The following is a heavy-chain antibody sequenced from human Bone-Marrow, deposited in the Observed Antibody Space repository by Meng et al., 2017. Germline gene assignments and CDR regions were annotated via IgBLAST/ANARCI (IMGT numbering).Heavy chain of an antibody. D-gene: IGHD2-8*01. V-gene: IGHV1-18*01. CDR3: ARDGNGRDTWSWFDP. CDR1: GYTFTSYG. Sequence: ASVKVSCKASGYTFTSYGISWLRQAPGQGPEWMGWISGYNGNTKYAQMLQGRVTMTTDTSTNTAYMELRNLRSDDTAVYYCARDGNGRDTWSWFDPWGQGILVTVSS. CDR2: ISGYNGNT. J-gene: IGHJ5*02.